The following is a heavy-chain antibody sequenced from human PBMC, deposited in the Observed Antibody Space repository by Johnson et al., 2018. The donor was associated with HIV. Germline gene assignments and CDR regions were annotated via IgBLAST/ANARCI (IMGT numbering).Heavy chain of an antibody. J-gene: IGHJ3*02. CDR1: GFTFSDAW. D-gene: IGHD1-1*01. V-gene: IGHV3-15*01. Sequence: VQLVESGGGLVKPGGSLRLSCEASGFTFSDAWMNWVRQVPGKGLEWVGRVKSKTEGGTIDYAAPVKGRFTISRDGSKNTLYLQMTGRKTEDTAVYYCTTGLYWNDAFDIWGQGTMVTVSS. CDR2: VKSKTEGGTI. CDR3: TTGLYWNDAFDI.